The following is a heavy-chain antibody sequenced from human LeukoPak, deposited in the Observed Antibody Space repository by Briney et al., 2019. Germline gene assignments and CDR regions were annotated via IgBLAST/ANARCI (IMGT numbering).Heavy chain of an antibody. CDR2: ISGSGGST. Sequence: GGSLRLSCAASGFTFSSYAISWVRQAPGKGLEWVSAISGSGGSTYYADSVKGRFTISRDNSKNTLYLQMNSLRAEDTAVYYCAKGDRYGDYYFDYWGQGTLVTVSS. V-gene: IGHV3-23*01. J-gene: IGHJ4*02. CDR1: GFTFSSYA. CDR3: AKGDRYGDYYFDY. D-gene: IGHD4-17*01.